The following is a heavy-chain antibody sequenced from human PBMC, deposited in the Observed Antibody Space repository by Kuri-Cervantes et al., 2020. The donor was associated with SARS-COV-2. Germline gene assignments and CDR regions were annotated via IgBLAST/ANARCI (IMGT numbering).Heavy chain of an antibody. D-gene: IGHD2-8*02. CDR3: AADADCSGGVCFRSSVFVV. V-gene: IGHV1-24*01. CDR1: GYTLTKLP. Sequence: ASVKVSCKVSGYTLTKLPIHWVRQTAGKGLEWMGLFDPENGETVSTQSFQGRVTLTADRSTDTAYMELSSLKSEDTAIYYCAADADCSGGVCFRSSVFVVWGQGTMVTVSS. J-gene: IGHJ3*01. CDR2: FDPENGET.